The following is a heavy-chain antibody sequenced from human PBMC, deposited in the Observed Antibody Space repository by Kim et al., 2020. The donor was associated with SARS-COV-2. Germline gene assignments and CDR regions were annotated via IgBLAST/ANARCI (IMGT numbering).Heavy chain of an antibody. J-gene: IGHJ4*02. D-gene: IGHD3-22*01. CDR1: GGTFSSYA. V-gene: IGHV1-69*13. CDR3: ARAIFDYYDSSGYYNIFDY. Sequence: SVKVSCKASGGTFSSYAISWVRQAPGQGLEWMGGIIPIFGTANYAQKFQGRVTITADESTSTAYMELSSLRSEDTAVYYCARAIFDYYDSSGYYNIFDYWGQGTLVTVSS. CDR2: IIPIFGTA.